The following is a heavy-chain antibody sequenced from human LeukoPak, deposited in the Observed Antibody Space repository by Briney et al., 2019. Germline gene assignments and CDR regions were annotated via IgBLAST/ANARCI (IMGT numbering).Heavy chain of an antibody. V-gene: IGHV4-59*01. D-gene: IGHD2-21*02. J-gene: IGHJ4*02. CDR1: GGSISSYY. Sequence: SETLSLTCTVSGGSISSYYWSWIRQPPGKGLEWIGYIYDSGSTNYNPSLKSRVTISVDTSKNQFSLKLSSVTAADTAVFYCARGLGVTDFDYWGQGTLVTVSS. CDR2: IYDSGST. CDR3: ARGLGVTDFDY.